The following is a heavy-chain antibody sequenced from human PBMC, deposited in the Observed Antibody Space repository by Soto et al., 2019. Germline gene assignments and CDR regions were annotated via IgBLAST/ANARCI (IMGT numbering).Heavy chain of an antibody. CDR3: ARVGGEGYCSGGSCYSRLGYYYGMDV. J-gene: IGHJ6*02. CDR2: IIPIFGTA. Sequence: QVQLVQSGAEVKKPGSSVKVSCKASGGTFSSYAISWVRQAPGQGLEWMGGIIPIFGTANYAQKFQGRVTITADESTSTAYMELSSLRSEDTAVYYCARVGGEGYCSGGSCYSRLGYYYGMDVWGQGTTVTVSS. CDR1: GGTFSSYA. D-gene: IGHD2-15*01. V-gene: IGHV1-69*01.